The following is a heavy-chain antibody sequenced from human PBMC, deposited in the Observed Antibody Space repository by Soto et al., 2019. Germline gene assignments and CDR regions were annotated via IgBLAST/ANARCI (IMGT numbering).Heavy chain of an antibody. CDR2: MNPNSGNT. D-gene: IGHD1-26*01. CDR1: GYTFTSYD. CDR3: ARTSIVGATTNWFDP. V-gene: IGHV1-8*01. Sequence: ASVKVSCKASGYTFTSYDINWVLQATGQGLEWMGWMNPNSGNTGYAQKFQGRVTMTRNTSISTAYMELSSLRSEDTAVYYCARTSIVGATTNWFDPWGQGTLVTVSS. J-gene: IGHJ5*02.